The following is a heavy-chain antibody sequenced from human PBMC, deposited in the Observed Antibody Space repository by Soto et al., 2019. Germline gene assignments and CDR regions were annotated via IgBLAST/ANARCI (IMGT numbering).Heavy chain of an antibody. V-gene: IGHV3-33*01. CDR2: IWYDGSNK. CDR3: ARDRRSSGWYDYYYSMDV. D-gene: IGHD6-19*01. Sequence: GGSLRLSCAASGFTFSSYGMHWVRQAPGKGLEWVAVIWYDGSNKYYADSVKGRFTISRDNSKNTLYLQMNSLRAEDTAVYYCARDRRSSGWYDYYYSMDVWGQGTTVTVSS. J-gene: IGHJ6*02. CDR1: GFTFSSYG.